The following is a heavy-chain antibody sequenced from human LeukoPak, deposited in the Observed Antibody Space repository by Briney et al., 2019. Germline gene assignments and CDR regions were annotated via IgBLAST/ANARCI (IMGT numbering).Heavy chain of an antibody. CDR2: IYYSGST. CDR3: ARVVRYFDWLKGSWFDP. D-gene: IGHD3-9*01. V-gene: IGHV4-59*01. CDR1: GGSISSYY. Sequence: SETLSLTCTVSGGSISSYYWSWIRQPPGKGLEWIGYIYYSGSTNYNPSLKGRVTISVDTSKNQFSLKLSSVTAADTAVYYCARVVRYFDWLKGSWFDPWGQGTLVTVSS. J-gene: IGHJ5*02.